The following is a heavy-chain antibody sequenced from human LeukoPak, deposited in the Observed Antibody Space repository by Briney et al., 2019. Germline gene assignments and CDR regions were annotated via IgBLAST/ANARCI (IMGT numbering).Heavy chain of an antibody. CDR3: ASRVSYPFEDI. V-gene: IGHV4-4*02. CDR1: GGSINNNKW. J-gene: IGHJ3*02. CDR2: VYYSGST. D-gene: IGHD3-10*01. Sequence: SETLSLTCVVSGGSINNNKWWSWVRQPPGKGLEWIGDVYYSGSTNYNPSLRSRVTMSVDKSKNQFSLKLNSVTAADTAVYYCASRVSYPFEDIWGQGTMVTVSS.